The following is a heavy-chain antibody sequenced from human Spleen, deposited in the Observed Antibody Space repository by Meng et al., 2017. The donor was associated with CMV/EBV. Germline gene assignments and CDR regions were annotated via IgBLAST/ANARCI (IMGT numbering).Heavy chain of an antibody. CDR3: ARGYCSSTSCYTHWFDP. CDR1: GGPISSSSYY. V-gene: IGHV4-39*07. CDR2: IYYSGST. J-gene: IGHJ5*02. Sequence: SETLSLTCTVSGGPISSSSYYWGWIRQPPGKGLEWIGSIYYSGSTYYNPSLKSRVTISVDTSKNQFSLKLSSVTAADTAVYYCARGYCSSTSCYTHWFDPWGQGTLVTVSS. D-gene: IGHD2-2*02.